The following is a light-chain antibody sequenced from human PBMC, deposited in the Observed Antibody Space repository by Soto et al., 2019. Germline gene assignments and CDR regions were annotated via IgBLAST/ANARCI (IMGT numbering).Light chain of an antibody. CDR1: SSDFGTYNY. Sequence: QSVLTQPASVSGSPGQSITISCTGTSSDFGTYNYVSWYQQHPGKAPKLMIYEVSNRPSGVSNRFSGFKSVNTASPTISGLQAEDEADYYCSSYTTSSSYVFGTGTKLTVL. V-gene: IGLV2-14*01. CDR3: SSYTTSSSYV. J-gene: IGLJ1*01. CDR2: EVS.